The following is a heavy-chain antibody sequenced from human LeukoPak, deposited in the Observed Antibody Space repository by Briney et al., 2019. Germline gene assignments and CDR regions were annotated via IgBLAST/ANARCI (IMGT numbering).Heavy chain of an antibody. CDR1: GGSISSSSYY. CDR2: IYYSGST. J-gene: IGHJ4*02. CDR3: ARAEGGTCQN. Sequence: PSETLSLTCTVSGGSISSSSYYWGWIRQPPGKGLEWIGSIYYSGSTNYNPSLKSRVTISVDTSKNQFSLNLNSVTAADTAMYFCARAEGGTCQNWGQGTLATVSS. D-gene: IGHD2-15*01. V-gene: IGHV4-39*07.